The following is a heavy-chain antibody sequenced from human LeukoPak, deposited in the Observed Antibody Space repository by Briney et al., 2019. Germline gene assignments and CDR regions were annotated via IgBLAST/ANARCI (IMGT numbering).Heavy chain of an antibody. J-gene: IGHJ4*02. V-gene: IGHV3-9*01. CDR2: ISWNSGSV. D-gene: IGHD1-26*01. CDR3: AKGMSGSYTPFDD. CDR1: GFTFDDYA. Sequence: PGGSLRLSCAASGFTFDDYAMHWVRQAPGKGLEWVSGISWNSGSVAYADSVKGRFTVSRDNAKNSLYLQMNSLRAEDTALYYCAKGMSGSYTPFDDWGQGTLVTVSS.